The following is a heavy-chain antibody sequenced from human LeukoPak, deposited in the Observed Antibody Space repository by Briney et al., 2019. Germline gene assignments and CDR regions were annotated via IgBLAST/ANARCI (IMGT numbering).Heavy chain of an antibody. CDR3: ARESSSWCFDY. D-gene: IGHD6-13*01. J-gene: IGHJ4*02. Sequence: ASVKVSCKASGYTFTSYGISWVRQAPGQGLEWMGWINAGDGNTKYSQEFQGRVTITRDTSASTAYMELSSLRSEDMAVYYCARESSSWCFDYWGQGTLVTVSS. CDR1: GYTFTSYG. CDR2: INAGDGNT. V-gene: IGHV1-3*03.